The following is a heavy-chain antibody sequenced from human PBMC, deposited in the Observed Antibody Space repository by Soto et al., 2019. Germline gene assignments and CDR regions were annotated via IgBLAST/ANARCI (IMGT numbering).Heavy chain of an antibody. CDR1: GGTFSSYA. V-gene: IGHV1-69*01. Sequence: QVQLVQSGAEVKKPGSSVKVSCKASGGTFSSYAISWVRQAPGQGLEWMGGIIPIFGTANYAQKFQGRVTITADESTSTAYMELSSLRSEDTAVYYCARAMDENCSGGSCYPYYYYGMDVWGQGTTVTVSS. J-gene: IGHJ6*02. D-gene: IGHD2-15*01. CDR2: IIPIFGTA. CDR3: ARAMDENCSGGSCYPYYYYGMDV.